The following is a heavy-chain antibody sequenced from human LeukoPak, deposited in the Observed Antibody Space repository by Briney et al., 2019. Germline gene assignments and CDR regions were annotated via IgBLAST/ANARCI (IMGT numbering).Heavy chain of an antibody. CDR1: GYTFTGYY. Sequence: AASVTVSCKASGYTFTGYYMHWVRQAPGQGLEWMGWINTNSGGTNYAQKFQGRVTMTRDTSISTAYMELSRLRSDDTAVYYCARESGSGWSGGDFDYWGQGTLVTVSS. V-gene: IGHV1-2*02. D-gene: IGHD6-19*01. CDR2: INTNSGGT. J-gene: IGHJ4*02. CDR3: ARESGSGWSGGDFDY.